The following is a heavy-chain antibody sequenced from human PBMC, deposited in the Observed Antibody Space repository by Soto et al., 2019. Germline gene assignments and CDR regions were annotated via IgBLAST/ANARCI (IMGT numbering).Heavy chain of an antibody. V-gene: IGHV4-38-2*01. CDR1: GYSISSGYY. D-gene: IGHD3-10*01. CDR2: IYHSGST. Sequence: SETLSLTXAVSGYSISSGYYWGWIRQPPGKGLEWIGSIYHSGSTYYNPSLKSRVTISVDTSKNQFSLKLSSVTAADTAVYYCASGGYGSGSYIDYWGQGTLVTVSS. J-gene: IGHJ4*02. CDR3: ASGGYGSGSYIDY.